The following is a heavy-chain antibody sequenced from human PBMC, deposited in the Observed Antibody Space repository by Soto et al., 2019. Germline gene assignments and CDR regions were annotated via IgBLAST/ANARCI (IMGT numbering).Heavy chain of an antibody. CDR3: ARGATYYDFWSGHYTSYTYYGMDV. D-gene: IGHD3-3*01. Sequence: EVQLVESGGGLIQPGGSLRVSCAASEFTVSSNYMTWVRQAPGKGLEWVSVIDTAGRANYAESVKGRFTNSRGNSKNTLYLQMNSLRVEDTAVYYCARGATYYDFWSGHYTSYTYYGMDVWGQGTTVTVS. CDR2: IDTAGRA. J-gene: IGHJ6*02. CDR1: EFTVSSNY. V-gene: IGHV3-53*01.